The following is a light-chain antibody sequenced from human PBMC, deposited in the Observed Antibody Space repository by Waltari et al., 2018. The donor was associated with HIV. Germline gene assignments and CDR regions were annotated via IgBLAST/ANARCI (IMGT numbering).Light chain of an antibody. CDR2: GNT. CDR1: SSNIGAGYD. V-gene: IGLV1-40*01. Sequence: QSVLTQPPSVSGAPGQRVTISCTGSSSNIGAGYDVHWYQQLPGTAPKLLIYGNTNRPSGGPDRFSGSKSGTSASLAITGLQAEDEADYYCQSYDNSLSGSGVFGGGTKLTVL. CDR3: QSYDNSLSGSGV. J-gene: IGLJ2*01.